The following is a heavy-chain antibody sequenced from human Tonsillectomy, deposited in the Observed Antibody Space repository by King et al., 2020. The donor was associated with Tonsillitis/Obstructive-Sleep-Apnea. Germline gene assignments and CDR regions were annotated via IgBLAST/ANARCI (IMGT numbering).Heavy chain of an antibody. CDR3: ARHLPSSWYSFDY. V-gene: IGHV4-39*01. CDR2: IYYSGST. D-gene: IGHD6-13*01. J-gene: IGHJ4*02. Sequence: MQLQESGPGLVKPSETLSLTCTVSCGSISSSSYYWGWIRQPPGKGLEWIGSIYYSGSTYYNPSLKSRVTISVDTSKNQFSLKLSSVTAADTAVYYCARHLPSSWYSFDYWGQGTLVTVSS. CDR1: CGSISSSSYY.